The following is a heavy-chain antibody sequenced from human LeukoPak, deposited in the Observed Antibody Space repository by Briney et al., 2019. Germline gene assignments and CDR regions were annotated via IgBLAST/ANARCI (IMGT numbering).Heavy chain of an antibody. V-gene: IGHV3-15*01. J-gene: IGHJ6*02. CDR3: AAGGRV. CDR2: IQSKTDGGTT. CDR1: GFILSDYY. Sequence: GGSLRLSCAASGFILSDYYMSWVRQAPGKGLEWVGRIQSKTDGGTTEYAAPVKGRFTISRDDSTNTLYLQMNSLKTEDTGVYYCAAGGRVWGQGTTVTVSS. D-gene: IGHD3-10*01.